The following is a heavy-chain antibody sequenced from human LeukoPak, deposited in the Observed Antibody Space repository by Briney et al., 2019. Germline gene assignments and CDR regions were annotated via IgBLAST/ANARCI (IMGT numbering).Heavy chain of an antibody. J-gene: IGHJ5*02. Sequence: GGSLRLSCAASGFTFSGYWMHWVREAPGQGLEWVSYIGRSISTIYYAESVKGRFTISRDNAKNSLYLQMNSLRAEDTAIYYCARMGASNWNRELNWFDPWGQGTLVTVSS. CDR3: ARMGASNWNRELNWFDP. D-gene: IGHD1-1*01. V-gene: IGHV3-48*04. CDR2: IGRSISTI. CDR1: GFTFSGYW.